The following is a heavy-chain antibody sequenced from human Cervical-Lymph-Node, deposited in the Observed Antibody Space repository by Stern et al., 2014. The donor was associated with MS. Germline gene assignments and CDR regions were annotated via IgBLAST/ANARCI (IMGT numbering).Heavy chain of an antibody. CDR1: GFTFSSYW. V-gene: IGHV3-7*01. CDR2: IKHDGSEK. J-gene: IGHJ6*02. CDR3: ARSRSMDV. Sequence: EVQLVESGGGLVQPGGSLRLSCAASGFTFSSYWMTWVRQAPGKGLEGVANIKHDGSEKNYVGSMKGRFTISRDNAKNSLYLQMNSLRAEDTAVYYCARSRSMDVWGQGTTVTVSS.